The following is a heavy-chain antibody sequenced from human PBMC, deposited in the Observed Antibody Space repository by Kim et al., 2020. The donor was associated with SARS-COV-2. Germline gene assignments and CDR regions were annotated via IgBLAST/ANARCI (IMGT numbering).Heavy chain of an antibody. J-gene: IGHJ3*02. Sequence: GGSLRLSCAVSGFTFSSYSMNWVRQAPGKGLEWVASISSSSSYIYYADSVKGRFTITSDNAKNSLYLQMNSLRAEATAVYYCAREGSYSSSWYGAFDIWGQGTMVTVSS. V-gene: IGHV3-21*01. CDR3: AREGSYSSSWYGAFDI. D-gene: IGHD6-13*01. CDR2: ISSSSSYI. CDR1: GFTFSSYS.